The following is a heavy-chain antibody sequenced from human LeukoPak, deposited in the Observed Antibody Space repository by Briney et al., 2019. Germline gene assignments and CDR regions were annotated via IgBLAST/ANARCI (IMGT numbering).Heavy chain of an antibody. V-gene: IGHV3-23*01. CDR2: ISGSGDST. J-gene: IGHJ4*02. Sequence: GGTLRLSCAASGFTFTRYGMSWVRQAPGKGLEWVSSISGSGDSTYYADSVKGRFTISRDNSKNTLYLQTNSLRAEDTAVYYCARRAGAYSHPYDYWGQGTLVTVSS. D-gene: IGHD4/OR15-4a*01. CDR1: GFTFTRYG. CDR3: ARRAGAYSHPYDY.